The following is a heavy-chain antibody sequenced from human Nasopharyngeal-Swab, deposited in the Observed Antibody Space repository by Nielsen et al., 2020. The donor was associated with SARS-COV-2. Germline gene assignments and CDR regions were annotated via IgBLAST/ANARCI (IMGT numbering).Heavy chain of an antibody. Sequence: ASVKVSCKASGYTFTSYAMHWVRQAPGQRLEWMGWINAGNGNTKYSQKFQGRVTITRDKSASTAYMELSSLRSEDTAVYYCARDLSWGAGINYYYYYYMDVWGKGTTVTVSS. CDR3: ARDLSWGAGINYYYYYYMDV. D-gene: IGHD3-10*01. V-gene: IGHV1-3*01. CDR2: INAGNGNT. CDR1: GYTFTSYA. J-gene: IGHJ6*03.